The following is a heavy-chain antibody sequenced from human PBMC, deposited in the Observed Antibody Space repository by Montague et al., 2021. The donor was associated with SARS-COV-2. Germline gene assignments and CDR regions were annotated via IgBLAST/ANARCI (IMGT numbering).Heavy chain of an antibody. CDR2: IHIGGTS. CDR1: GDSISSGGYF. Sequence: SETLSLRCTVSGDSISSGGYFWGWIRQPPGKGLEWIASIHIGGTSYLNPSLKSRVTISIDSSKNQFSLNVTSVTAADTAVYFCARSRDWYLGNWGQGTLATVSS. J-gene: IGHJ4*02. D-gene: IGHD3-9*01. CDR3: ARSRDWYLGN. V-gene: IGHV4-39*07.